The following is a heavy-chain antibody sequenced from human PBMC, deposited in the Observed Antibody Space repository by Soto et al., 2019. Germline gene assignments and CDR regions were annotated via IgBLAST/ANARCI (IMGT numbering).Heavy chain of an antibody. D-gene: IGHD3-16*02. CDR1: GGSISSYY. J-gene: IGHJ4*02. V-gene: IGHV4-4*07. CDR2: IYTSGST. CDR3: AREIGMITFGGVIVKPGYFDY. Sequence: PSETLSLTCTVSGGSISSYYWSWIRQPAGKGLEWIGRIYTSGSTNYNPSLKSRVTISVDTSKNKFSLTLSYVTAADTAVYYCAREIGMITFGGVIVKPGYFDYWGQGTLVTVSS.